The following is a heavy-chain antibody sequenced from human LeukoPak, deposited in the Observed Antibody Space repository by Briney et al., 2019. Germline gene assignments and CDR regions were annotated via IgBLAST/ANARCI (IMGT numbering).Heavy chain of an antibody. D-gene: IGHD3-10*01. V-gene: IGHV4-39*07. CDR1: GGSISSSSYY. J-gene: IGHJ3*02. CDR3: ARAGQIMVRGATRAFDI. Sequence: SETLSLICTVSGGSISSSSYYWGWIRQPPGKGLEWIGSIYYSGSTNYNPSLKSRVTISVDTSKNQFSLKLSSVTAADTAVYYCARAGQIMVRGATRAFDIWGQGTMVTVSS. CDR2: IYYSGST.